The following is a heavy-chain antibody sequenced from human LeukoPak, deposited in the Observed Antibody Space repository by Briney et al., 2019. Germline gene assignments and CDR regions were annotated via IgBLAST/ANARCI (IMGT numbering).Heavy chain of an antibody. CDR2: IYYSGST. D-gene: IGHD3-22*01. J-gene: IGHJ1*01. Sequence: GSLRLSCVASGFTFSSYSMKWVRQAPGKGLEWIGSIYYSGSTYYNPSLKSRVTISVDTSKSQFSLKLSSVTAADTAVYYCARHGSSYYDIWGQGTLVTVSS. V-gene: IGHV4-39*01. CDR1: GFTFSSYSMK. CDR3: ARHGSSYYDI.